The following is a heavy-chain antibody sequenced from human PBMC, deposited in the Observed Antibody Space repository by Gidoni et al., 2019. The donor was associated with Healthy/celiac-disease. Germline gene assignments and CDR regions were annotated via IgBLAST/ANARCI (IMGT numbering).Heavy chain of an antibody. D-gene: IGHD6-6*01. CDR3: ARDSRTFIAARHFDY. CDR2: ISSSGSTI. Sequence: PWKGLEWVSYISSSGSTIYYADSVKGRFTISRDNAKNSLYLQMNSLRAEDTAVYYCARDSRTFIAARHFDYWGQGTLVTVSS. J-gene: IGHJ4*02. V-gene: IGHV3-48*03.